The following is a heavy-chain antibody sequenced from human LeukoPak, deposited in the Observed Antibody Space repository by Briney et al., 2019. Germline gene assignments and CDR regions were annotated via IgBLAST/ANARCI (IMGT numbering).Heavy chain of an antibody. CDR1: GGSFSGYY. Sequence: SETLSLTCAVYGGSFSGYYWSWIRQPPGKGLEWIGEINHSGSTYYNPSLKSRVTISVDRSKNQFSLKLSSATAADTAVYYCAREGRGLYSSSLHWGQGTLVTVSS. CDR2: INHSGST. D-gene: IGHD6-6*01. J-gene: IGHJ4*02. CDR3: AREGRGLYSSSLH. V-gene: IGHV4-34*01.